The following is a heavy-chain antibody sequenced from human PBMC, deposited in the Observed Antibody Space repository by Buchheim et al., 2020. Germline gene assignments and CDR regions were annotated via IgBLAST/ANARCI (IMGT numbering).Heavy chain of an antibody. CDR2: IYYSGTT. CDR1: GGSISSGGYF. CDR3: ARDRLSGDVWSGYYVGTA. J-gene: IGHJ5*02. V-gene: IGHV4-31*03. Sequence: QVQLQESGPELVKPSQTLPLTCTVSGGSISSGGYFWSWIRQHPGKGLEWIGYIYYSGTTYYNPSLKSRVIISVDTSKNQFSLKMSSVTAADTAVYYCARDRLSGDVWSGYYVGTAWGRGTL. D-gene: IGHD3-3*01.